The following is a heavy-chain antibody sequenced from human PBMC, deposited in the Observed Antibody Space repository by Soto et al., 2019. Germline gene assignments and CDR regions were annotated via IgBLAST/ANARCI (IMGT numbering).Heavy chain of an antibody. J-gene: IGHJ4*02. V-gene: IGHV1-58*02. CDR3: SLKFSGSGSYYMSVGYYFDY. Sequence: SVKVSCKASGFTFTSSAMQWVRQARGQRLEWIGWIVVGSGNTNYAQKLKERVTITRDMSTSTAYIELSSLRSEDTAVYFCSLKFSGSGSYYMSVGYYFDYWGQGTLVTSPQ. CDR1: GFTFTSSA. D-gene: IGHD3-10*01. CDR2: IVVGSGNT.